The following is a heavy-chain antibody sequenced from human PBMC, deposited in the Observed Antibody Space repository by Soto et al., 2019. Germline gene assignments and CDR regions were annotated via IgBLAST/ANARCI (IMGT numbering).Heavy chain of an antibody. CDR3: ARSDGRY. CDR1: GGSISSYY. J-gene: IGHJ4*02. V-gene: IGHV4-59*01. CDR2: IYYSGST. Sequence: QVQLQESGPGLVKPSETLSLTWTVSGGSISSYYWSWIRQPPGKGLQWIGYIYYSGSTNYKPSLKSRVTISVDTSENQFSLKLSSVTAAHTAVYYCARSDGRYWGQGTLVTVSS.